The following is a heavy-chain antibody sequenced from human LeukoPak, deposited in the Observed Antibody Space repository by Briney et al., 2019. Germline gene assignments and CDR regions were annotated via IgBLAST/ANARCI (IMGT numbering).Heavy chain of an antibody. CDR1: GGSISSYY. J-gene: IGHJ5*02. V-gene: IGHV4-59*08. CDR3: ARRAGSYYDSSGYYYVTGDWFDP. Sequence: SETLSLTCTVSGGSISSYYWSWIRQPPGKGLEGIGYIYYSGSTNYNPSLKSRVTISVDTSKNQFSLKLSSVTAADTAVYYCARRAGSYYDSSGYYYVTGDWFDPWGQGTLVTVSS. D-gene: IGHD3-22*01. CDR2: IYYSGST.